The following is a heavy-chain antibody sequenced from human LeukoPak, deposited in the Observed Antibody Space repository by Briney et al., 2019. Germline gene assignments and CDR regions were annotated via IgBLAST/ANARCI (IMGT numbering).Heavy chain of an antibody. CDR3: AREFSGTSIAARVFDS. J-gene: IGHJ4*02. CDR1: GGSISGYS. CDR2: IYTSGST. D-gene: IGHD6-6*01. Sequence: SETLSLTCTVSGGSISGYSWNWIRQPAGKGLEWIGRIYTSGSTNYNPSLKSRVTMSVDTSKNQFSLNLSSVTAADTAMYYCAREFSGTSIAARVFDSWGQGTLVTVSS. V-gene: IGHV4-4*07.